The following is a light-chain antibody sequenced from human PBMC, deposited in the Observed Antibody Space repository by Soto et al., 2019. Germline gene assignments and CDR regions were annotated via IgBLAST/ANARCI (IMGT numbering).Light chain of an antibody. Sequence: QSVLTQPASVSGSPGQSITISCTGTSSDVGGYNYVSWYQQHPGKAPKLMIYDVSNRPSGVSNRFSGSKSGNTASLTISGLQAEDEADYYCSSYSSSSTIFGTGTKHTVL. CDR2: DVS. CDR1: SSDVGGYNY. J-gene: IGLJ1*01. CDR3: SSYSSSSTI. V-gene: IGLV2-14*01.